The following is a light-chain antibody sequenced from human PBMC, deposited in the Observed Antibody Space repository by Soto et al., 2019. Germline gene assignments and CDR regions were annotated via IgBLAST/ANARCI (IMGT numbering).Light chain of an antibody. J-gene: IGKJ1*01. Sequence: EIVLTQSPGTLSLSPGERATLSCRASQSVSNSYLAWYQQKPGQAPRLLIYGASSRATGIPDRFSGSGSGTDFTRTISRLEPEDFSVYYCQQYGSSPWTFGQGTKVEIK. CDR2: GAS. V-gene: IGKV3-20*01. CDR1: QSVSNSY. CDR3: QQYGSSPWT.